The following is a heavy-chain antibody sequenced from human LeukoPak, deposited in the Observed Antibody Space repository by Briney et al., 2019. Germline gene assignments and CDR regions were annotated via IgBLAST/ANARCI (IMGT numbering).Heavy chain of an antibody. CDR3: ARVSIAVAGTRSSGYFQH. CDR2: INPSGGST. V-gene: IGHV1-46*01. CDR1: GYTFTSYY. J-gene: IGHJ1*01. Sequence: ASVKVSCKASGYTFTSYYMHWVRQAPGQGLGWMGIINPSGGSTSYAQKFQGRVTMTRDTSTSTVYMELSSLRSEDTAVYYCARVSIAVAGTRSSGYFQHWGQGTLVTVSS. D-gene: IGHD6-19*01.